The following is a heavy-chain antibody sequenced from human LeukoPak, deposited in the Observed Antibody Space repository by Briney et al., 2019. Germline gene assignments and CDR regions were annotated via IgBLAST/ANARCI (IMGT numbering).Heavy chain of an antibody. J-gene: IGHJ6*03. CDR3: ARVDESDYYYYMDV. D-gene: IGHD3/OR15-3a*01. CDR2: IHHSGST. CDR1: GGSISTNNW. V-gene: IGHV4-4*02. Sequence: SETLSLTCAVSGGSISTNNWWTWVRQPPGKGLEWIGEIHHSGSTDYNPSLKSRVTISPDKSKNQFSLTLTSVTAADTAVYYCARVDESDYYYYMDVWGKGTTVTVSS.